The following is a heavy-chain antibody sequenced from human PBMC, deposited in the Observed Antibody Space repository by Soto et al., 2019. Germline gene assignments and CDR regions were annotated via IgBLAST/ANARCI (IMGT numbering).Heavy chain of an antibody. CDR2: ISYDGSNK. V-gene: IGHV3-30*18. CDR3: AKDRREYCSGGSCRYFDY. Sequence: GGSLRLSCAASGFTFSSYGMHWVRQAPGKGLEWVAVISYDGSNKYYADSVKGRFTISRDNSKNTLYLQMNSLRAEDTAVYYCAKDRREYCSGGSCRYFDYWGQGTLVTVSS. J-gene: IGHJ4*02. CDR1: GFTFSSYG. D-gene: IGHD2-15*01.